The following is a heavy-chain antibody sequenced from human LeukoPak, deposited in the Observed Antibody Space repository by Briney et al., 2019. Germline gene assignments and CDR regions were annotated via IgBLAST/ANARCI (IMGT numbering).Heavy chain of an antibody. V-gene: IGHV4-39*01. CDR3: ARLSWWGVYYFDY. D-gene: IGHD3-10*01. CDR2: VYYSGST. Sequence: SETLSLTCTVSGGSISSSTYYWGWIRQPPGKGLEWIGSVYYSGSTYYNPSLKSRVTVSVDTSKNQFSLKLSSVTAADTAVYYCARLSWWGVYYFDYWGQGTLVTVSS. J-gene: IGHJ4*02. CDR1: GGSISSSTYY.